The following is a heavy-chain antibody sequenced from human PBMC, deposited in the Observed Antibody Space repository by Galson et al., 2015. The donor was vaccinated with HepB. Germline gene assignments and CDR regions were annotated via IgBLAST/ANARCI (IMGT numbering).Heavy chain of an antibody. J-gene: IGHJ5*02. D-gene: IGHD4-17*01. Sequence: ETLSLTCAVYGGSFSGYYWSWIRQPPGKGLEWIGEINHSGSTNYNPSLKSRVTISVDTSKNQFSLKLSSVTAADTAVYYCARGHLTTVTRIMGGWFDPWGQGTLVTVSS. CDR2: INHSGST. CDR3: ARGHLTTVTRIMGGWFDP. CDR1: GGSFSGYY. V-gene: IGHV4-34*01.